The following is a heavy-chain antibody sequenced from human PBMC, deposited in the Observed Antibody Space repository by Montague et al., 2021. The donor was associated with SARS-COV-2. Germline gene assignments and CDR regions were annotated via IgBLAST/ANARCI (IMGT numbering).Heavy chain of an antibody. CDR3: VRDHPYGGPRGAYDI. CDR1: GASIRNYY. V-gene: IGHV4-59*01. CDR2: IYDGGAV. D-gene: IGHD4-23*01. Sequence: SETLSLTCTVSGASIRNYYWSWIRRSPGKGLEWIAYIYDGGAVNYNPSLGSRVTISTDTSKNQLSLKVNSVTAADTAVYYCVRDHPYGGPRGAYDIWGQGTVVTVSS. J-gene: IGHJ3*02.